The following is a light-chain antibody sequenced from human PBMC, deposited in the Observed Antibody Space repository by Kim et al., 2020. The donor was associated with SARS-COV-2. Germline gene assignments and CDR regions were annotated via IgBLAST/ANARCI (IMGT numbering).Light chain of an antibody. CDR3: QVWDSSSEHWV. CDR2: YDS. CDR1: NIGSKN. Sequence: SYELTQPPSVSVAPGKTARITCGGNNIGSKNVHWYQQKPGQAPVVVIYYDSDRPSGIPERFSGSNSGNTATLTIRRVEAGDEADYYCQVWDSSSEHWVFG. J-gene: IGLJ3*02. V-gene: IGLV3-21*04.